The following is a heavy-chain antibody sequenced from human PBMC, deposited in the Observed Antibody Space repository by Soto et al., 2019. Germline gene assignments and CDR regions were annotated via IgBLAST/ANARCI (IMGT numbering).Heavy chain of an antibody. CDR2: ISTYSRDT. Sequence: QVHLVQSGVEVKTPGASVKVSCQASGYTFFTYDISWVRQAPGQGLEWMGWISTYSRDTKYAQKFQSRATMTTDTSTTTAYLELRSKRSDDTAVYYCARHHGPSTSENWFDPWGQGSLVTVYS. J-gene: IGHJ5*02. CDR1: GYTFFTYD. V-gene: IGHV1-18*01. CDR3: ARHHGPSTSENWFDP. D-gene: IGHD4-17*01.